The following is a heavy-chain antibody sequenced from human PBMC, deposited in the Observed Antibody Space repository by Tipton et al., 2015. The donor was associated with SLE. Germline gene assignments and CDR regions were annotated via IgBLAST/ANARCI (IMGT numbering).Heavy chain of an antibody. CDR3: ARGQVRYFDR. D-gene: IGHD3-9*01. J-gene: IGHJ4*02. CDR2: INHSGST. CDR1: GGSISSYY. Sequence: TLSLTCTVSGGSISSYYWSWIRQPPGKGLEWIGEINHSGSTNYNPSLKSRVTISVDTSKNQFSLKLSSVTAADTAVYYCARGQVRYFDRWGQGTLVTVSS. V-gene: IGHV4-34*01.